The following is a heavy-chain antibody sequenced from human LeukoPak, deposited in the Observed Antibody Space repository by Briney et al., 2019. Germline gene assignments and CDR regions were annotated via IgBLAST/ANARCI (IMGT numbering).Heavy chain of an antibody. Sequence: GGSLRLSCSASGFIFSSHTMQWVRHAPGKGLEYVSAISSNGDTTYYATSVKGRFTISRDNSKDTLYLQVGSLRAEDTAVYYCARSVPAAMSAFDIWGQGTMVTVSS. CDR3: ARSVPAAMSAFDI. CDR1: GFIFSSHT. CDR2: ISSNGDTT. D-gene: IGHD2-2*01. V-gene: IGHV3-64*01. J-gene: IGHJ3*02.